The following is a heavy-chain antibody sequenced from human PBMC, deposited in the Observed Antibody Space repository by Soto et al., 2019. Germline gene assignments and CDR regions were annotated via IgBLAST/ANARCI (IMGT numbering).Heavy chain of an antibody. CDR1: GFTFSDYH. CDR2: VSASGATT. D-gene: IGHD6-19*01. Sequence: QVQLVESGGGLVKPGGSLRLSCAASGFTFSDYHLSWIRQATGKGLEWVSYVSASGATTYYADSVKGRFTVSRDNAKNSLYLQMNSLSAEDTAVYYCARDPGMDSSGWFSFDYWGQGNLVTVSS. V-gene: IGHV3-11*01. J-gene: IGHJ4*02. CDR3: ARDPGMDSSGWFSFDY.